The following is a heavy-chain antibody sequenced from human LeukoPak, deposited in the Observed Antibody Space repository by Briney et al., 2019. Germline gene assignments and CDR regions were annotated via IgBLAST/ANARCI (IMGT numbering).Heavy chain of an antibody. D-gene: IGHD6-19*01. CDR2: IWYDGSNK. CDR1: GFTFSSYG. V-gene: IGHV3-33*08. Sequence: GRSLRLSCAASGFTFSSYGMHWVRQAPGKGLEWVAVIWYDGSNKYYADSVKGRFTISRDNSKNTLYLQMNSLRAEDTAVYYCAREGVAVAGTTNWFDPWGQGTLVTVSS. J-gene: IGHJ5*02. CDR3: AREGVAVAGTTNWFDP.